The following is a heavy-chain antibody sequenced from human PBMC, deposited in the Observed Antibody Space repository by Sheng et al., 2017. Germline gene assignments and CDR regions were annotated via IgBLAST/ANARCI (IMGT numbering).Heavy chain of an antibody. J-gene: IGHJ3*02. D-gene: IGHD3-22*01. V-gene: IGHV1-18*01. Sequence: QVQLVQSGAEVKKPGASVKVSCKASGYTFTSYGISWVRQAPGQGLEWMGWISAYNGNTNYAQKLQGRVTMTTDTSTSTAYMELRSLRSDDTAVYYCARAGSPIYDTNPMGAFDIWGQGTMVTVSS. CDR2: ISAYNGNT. CDR3: ARAGSPIYDTNPMGAFDI. CDR1: GYTFTSYG.